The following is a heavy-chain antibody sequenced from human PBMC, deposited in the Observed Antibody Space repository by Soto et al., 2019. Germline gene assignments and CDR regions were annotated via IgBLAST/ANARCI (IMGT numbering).Heavy chain of an antibody. CDR2: ISGSGDST. CDR1: GFTFSTYA. Sequence: EVQLLESGGGLVQPGGSLRLSCAASGFTFSTYAMNWVRQAPGKGLEWVSGISGSGDSTYYADSVKGRFTVSRDNSKNTLYLQMNTLRAEDTAVFYCAKERSSGWSVDYWGQGTLVTVSS. D-gene: IGHD6-19*01. CDR3: AKERSSGWSVDY. J-gene: IGHJ4*02. V-gene: IGHV3-23*01.